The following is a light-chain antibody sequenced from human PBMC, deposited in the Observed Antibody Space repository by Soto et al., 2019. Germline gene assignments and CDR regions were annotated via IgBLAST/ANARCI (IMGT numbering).Light chain of an antibody. CDR1: QSVSSSY. J-gene: IGKJ5*01. CDR2: GAS. V-gene: IGKV3D-20*02. CDR3: QQRNNWPAIS. Sequence: EIVMTQSPGPLSLSPGERATLSCRASQSVSSSYLAWYQQKPGQAPRLLIYGASSRATGIPDRFSGSGSGTDFTLNISSLEPEDFAVYYCQQRNNWPAISFGQGTRLEIK.